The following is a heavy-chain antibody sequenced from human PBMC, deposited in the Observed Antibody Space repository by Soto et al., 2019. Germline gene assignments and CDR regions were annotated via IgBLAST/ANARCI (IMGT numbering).Heavy chain of an antibody. CDR2: ISSSSSTI. CDR3: ARGRYCSGGSCYERYGMDV. J-gene: IGHJ6*02. Sequence: GGSLRLSSAASGFTFRSYRMNWVRQAPGKGLEWVSYISSSSSTIYYADSVKGRFTISRDNAKNSLYLQMNSLRAEDTAVYYCARGRYCSGGSCYERYGMDVWGQGTTVTVSS. CDR1: GFTFRSYR. V-gene: IGHV3-48*01. D-gene: IGHD2-15*01.